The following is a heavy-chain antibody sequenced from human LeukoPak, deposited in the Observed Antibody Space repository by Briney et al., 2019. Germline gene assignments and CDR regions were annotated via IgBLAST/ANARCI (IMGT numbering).Heavy chain of an antibody. V-gene: IGHV1-18*01. CDR1: GYTFTSYG. CDR2: ISAYNGNT. Sequence: ASVKVSCKASGYTFTSYGISWVRQAPGQGLEWMGWISAYNGNTNYALKLQGRVTMTTDTSTSTAYMELRSLRSDDTAVYYCARWRYYGSGSYYFPAYYYYGMDVWGQGTTVTVSS. D-gene: IGHD3-10*01. J-gene: IGHJ6*02. CDR3: ARWRYYGSGSYYFPAYYYYGMDV.